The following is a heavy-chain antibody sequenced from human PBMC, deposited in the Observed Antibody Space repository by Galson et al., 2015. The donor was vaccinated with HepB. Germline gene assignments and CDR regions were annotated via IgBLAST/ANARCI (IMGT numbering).Heavy chain of an antibody. J-gene: IGHJ4*02. CDR1: GFTFTSHS. Sequence: SLRLSCAASGFTFTSHSMNWVRQAPGKGLEWVAYISSSATTLHYADSVKGRFTISRDNAKNSVFLQMNSLRAEDTGVYYCARVRYTDGDAQRIDYWGQGTLVTVSA. V-gene: IGHV3-48*01. CDR3: ARVRYTDGDAQRIDY. CDR2: ISSSATTL. D-gene: IGHD2-8*01.